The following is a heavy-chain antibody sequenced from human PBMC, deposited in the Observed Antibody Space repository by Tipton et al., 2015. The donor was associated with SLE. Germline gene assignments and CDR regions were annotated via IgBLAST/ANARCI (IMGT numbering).Heavy chain of an antibody. CDR2: INHGGSI. V-gene: IGHV4-34*01. J-gene: IGHJ4*02. CDR3: ARDPKY. CDR1: GGSFSGYY. Sequence: TLSLTCAVYGGSFSGYYWTWIRQPPGKGLEWIGEINHGGSINYNPSLKSRVTISEDTSKNQFSLKLTSVTAADTAVYYCARDPKYWGQGTLVTVSS.